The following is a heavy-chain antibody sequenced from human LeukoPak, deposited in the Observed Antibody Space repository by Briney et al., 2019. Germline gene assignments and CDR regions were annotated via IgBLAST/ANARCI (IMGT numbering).Heavy chain of an antibody. Sequence: GGSLRLSCAASGFTFSRYSMNWVRQAPGKGLEWVSYISFSSSTIYYADSVKGRFTISRDNAKNSLYLQMNSLRAEDTAVYYCARGLSGTYFALDYWGQGTRVTVSS. J-gene: IGHJ4*02. V-gene: IGHV3-48*01. D-gene: IGHD3-10*01. CDR2: ISFSSSTI. CDR3: ARGLSGTYFALDY. CDR1: GFTFSRYS.